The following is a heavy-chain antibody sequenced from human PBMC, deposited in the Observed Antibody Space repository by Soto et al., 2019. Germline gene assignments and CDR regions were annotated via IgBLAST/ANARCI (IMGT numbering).Heavy chain of an antibody. CDR2: IYYSGST. CDR1: GGSVSSGSYY. V-gene: IGHV4-61*01. Sequence: SETLSLTCTVSGGSVSSGSYYWSWIRQPPGKGLEWIGYIYYSGSTNYNPSLKSRGTISVDTSKNQFSLKLSSVTAADTAVYYCARSYDFWSGPYNWFDPWGQGTLVTVSS. D-gene: IGHD3-3*01. J-gene: IGHJ5*02. CDR3: ARSYDFWSGPYNWFDP.